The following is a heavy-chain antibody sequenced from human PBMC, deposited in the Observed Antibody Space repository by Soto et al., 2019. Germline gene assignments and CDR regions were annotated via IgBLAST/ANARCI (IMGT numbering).Heavy chain of an antibody. CDR1: GFTFSSYS. V-gene: IGHV3-21*01. J-gene: IGHJ3*02. Sequence: GGSLRLSCAASGFTFSSYSMNWVRQAPGKGLEWVSSISSSSSYIYYADSVKGRFTISRDNAKNSLYLQMNSLRAEDTAVYYCARGGYYYDSSGYYYHDAFDIWGQGTMVTVSS. D-gene: IGHD3-22*01. CDR2: ISSSSSYI. CDR3: ARGGYYYDSSGYYYHDAFDI.